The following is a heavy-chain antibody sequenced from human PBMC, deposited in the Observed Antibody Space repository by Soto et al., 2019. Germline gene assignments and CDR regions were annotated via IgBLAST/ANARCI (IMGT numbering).Heavy chain of an antibody. D-gene: IGHD3-16*01. CDR3: AHSPWGAAPDY. CDR2: IYWNDDK. CDR1: GFSVSARGVG. J-gene: IGHJ4*02. Sequence: QITLKESGPTLVKPTQTLTLTCTVSGFSVSARGVGVGCIRQPPAKALEWLGIIYWNDDKRYSPSLKSRLTITKDTSKNQVVLTMTNMDPVDTATYYCAHSPWGAAPDYWGQGTPVTVSS. V-gene: IGHV2-5*01.